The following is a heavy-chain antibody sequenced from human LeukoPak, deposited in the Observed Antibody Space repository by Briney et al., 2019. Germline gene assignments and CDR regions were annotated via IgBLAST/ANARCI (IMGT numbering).Heavy chain of an antibody. CDR1: GFTFSSYA. CDR2: ISGSGGST. J-gene: IGHJ4*02. CDR3: AKDRGGITMIVVVITLFDY. D-gene: IGHD3-22*01. Sequence: PGGSLRLSCAASGFTFSSYAMSWVRQAPGKGLEWVSAISGSGGSTYYADSVKGRFTISRDNSKNTLYLQMNSLRAEDTAVYYCAKDRGGITMIVVVITLFDYWGQGTLDTVSS. V-gene: IGHV3-23*01.